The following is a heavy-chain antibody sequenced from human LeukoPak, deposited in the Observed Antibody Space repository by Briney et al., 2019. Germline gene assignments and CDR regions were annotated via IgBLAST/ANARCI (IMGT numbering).Heavy chain of an antibody. Sequence: GGSLRLSCAASGFTSSSYWMHWVRQVPGKGLVWVSRISGDGTARNYADSVKGRFTISRDDAKNTVDLQMNSLRAEDTAFYYCTKDVGVAVTGSFDLWGRGTLVAVSS. D-gene: IGHD6-19*01. V-gene: IGHV3-74*01. CDR2: ISGDGTAR. J-gene: IGHJ2*01. CDR3: TKDVGVAVTGSFDL. CDR1: GFTSSSYW.